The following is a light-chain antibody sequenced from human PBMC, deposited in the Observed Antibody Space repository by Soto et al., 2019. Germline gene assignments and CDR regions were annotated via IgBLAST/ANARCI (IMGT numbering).Light chain of an antibody. CDR1: QDISNY. V-gene: IGKV1-33*01. CDR3: QKYNSAPRT. Sequence: DIQMTQSPSSLSASVGDRVTITCQASQDISNYLNLYQQKPGKAPKLLIYDAFNLETGVLSRFRGSGSGTDFTFTISRLQPEDVATYYCQKYNSAPRTFGQGTKVDIK. J-gene: IGKJ1*01. CDR2: DAF.